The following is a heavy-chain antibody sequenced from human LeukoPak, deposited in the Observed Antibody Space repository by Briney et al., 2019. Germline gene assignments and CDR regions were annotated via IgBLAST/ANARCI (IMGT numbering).Heavy chain of an antibody. CDR3: ARRGRCGGDCYSFDY. CDR1: GNGFTNYW. D-gene: IGHD2-21*02. J-gene: IGHJ4*02. Sequence: GESLKISCKGSGNGFTNYWIGWVRQMPGKGLEWMGIIYPGDSDTRYSPSFQGQVTISVDKSITTAYLQWGSLKASDTAMYYCARRGRCGGDCYSFDYWGQGTLVTVSS. CDR2: IYPGDSDT. V-gene: IGHV5-51*01.